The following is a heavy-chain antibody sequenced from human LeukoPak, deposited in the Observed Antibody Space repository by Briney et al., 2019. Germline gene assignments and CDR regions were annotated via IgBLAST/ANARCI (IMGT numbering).Heavy chain of an antibody. J-gene: IGHJ6*03. D-gene: IGHD6-6*01. Sequence: ASVKVSCKASGYTFTSYGISGVRQAPGQGLEWMGWISAYNGNTNYAQKLQGRVTMTTDTSTSTAYMELRSLRSDDTAVYYCARVAARAKLYYYYYYMDVWGKGTTVTVSS. V-gene: IGHV1-18*01. CDR2: ISAYNGNT. CDR1: GYTFTSYG. CDR3: ARVAARAKLYYYYYYMDV.